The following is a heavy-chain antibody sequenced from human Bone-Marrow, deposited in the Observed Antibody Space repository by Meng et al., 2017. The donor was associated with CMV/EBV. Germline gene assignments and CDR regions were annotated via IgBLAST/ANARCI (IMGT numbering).Heavy chain of an antibody. J-gene: IGHJ4*02. Sequence: FSGSAMHWGRQASGKGLEWVGRIRSKANSYATAYAASVKGRFTISRDDSKNTAYLQMNSLKTEDTAVYYCTRHPLSTEDIVATAPPDYWGQGTLVTVSS. V-gene: IGHV3-73*01. D-gene: IGHD5-12*01. CDR3: TRHPLSTEDIVATAPPDY. CDR2: IRSKANSYAT. CDR1: FSGSA.